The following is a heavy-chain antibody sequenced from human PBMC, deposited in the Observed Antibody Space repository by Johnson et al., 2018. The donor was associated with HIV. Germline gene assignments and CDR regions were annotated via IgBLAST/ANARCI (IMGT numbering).Heavy chain of an antibody. CDR2: ISYDGSKK. V-gene: IGHV3-30*04. D-gene: IGHD6-13*01. J-gene: IGHJ3*02. CDR3: AQEVRIAGSAAFDI. Sequence: QMLLVESGGGVVQPGRSLRLSCAASGFTFSSYAMHWVRQAPGKGLEWVALISYDGSKKFYADSLKGRFTISRDSSMNTLYLQMNSLKIEDTAVYSCAQEVRIAGSAAFDIWGQGTMVTVSS. CDR1: GFTFSSYA.